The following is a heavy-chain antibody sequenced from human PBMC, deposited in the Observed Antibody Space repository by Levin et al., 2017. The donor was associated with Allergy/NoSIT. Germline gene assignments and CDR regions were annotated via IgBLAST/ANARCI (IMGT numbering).Heavy chain of an antibody. J-gene: IGHJ4*02. CDR3: ARSGGSCYSDPHCADLDY. D-gene: IGHD2-15*01. CDR1: GYTFTGYY. V-gene: IGHV1-2*02. CDR2: INPNSGGT. Sequence: ASVKVSCKASGYTFTGYYMHWVRQAPGQGLEWMGWINPNSGGTNYAQKFQGRVTMTRDTSISTAYMELSRLRSDDTAVYYCARSGGSCYSDPHCADLDYWGQGTLVTVSS.